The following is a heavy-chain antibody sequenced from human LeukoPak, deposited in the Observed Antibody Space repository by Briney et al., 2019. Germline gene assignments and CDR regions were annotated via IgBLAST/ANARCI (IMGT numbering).Heavy chain of an antibody. CDR1: VFTFSSYA. D-gene: IGHD3-16*01. Sequence: GGSLRLSCAASVFTFSSYAMSWVRQAPGKGLEWVSAISGSGGSTYYADSVKGRFTISRDNSKNTLYLQMSSLRAEDTAVYYCAKRLSAREFRYWGQGTLVTVSS. CDR2: ISGSGGST. CDR3: AKRLSAREFRY. V-gene: IGHV3-23*01. J-gene: IGHJ4*02.